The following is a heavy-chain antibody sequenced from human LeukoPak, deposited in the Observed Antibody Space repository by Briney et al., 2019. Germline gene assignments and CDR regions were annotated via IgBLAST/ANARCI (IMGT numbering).Heavy chain of an antibody. Sequence: GGSLRLSCAASGFTFSSYSMNWVRQAPGKGLEWVSPISSSSSYIYYADSVKGRFTISRDNAKNSLYLQMNSLRAEDTAVYYCARVPGGGYMDVWGKGTTVTVSS. D-gene: IGHD3-10*01. CDR1: GFTFSSYS. V-gene: IGHV3-21*01. CDR3: ARVPGGGYMDV. J-gene: IGHJ6*03. CDR2: ISSSSSYI.